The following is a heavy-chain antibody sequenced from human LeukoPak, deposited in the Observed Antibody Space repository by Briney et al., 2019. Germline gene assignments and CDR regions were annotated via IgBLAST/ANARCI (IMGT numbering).Heavy chain of an antibody. D-gene: IGHD4-17*01. V-gene: IGHV3-21*06. J-gene: IGHJ5*01. Sequence: GGSLRLSCAASGFTFSSFTINWVRQAPGKGLEWLSSISSSGSFIYYADSLKGRFTISRDNAKNSVYLHMRSLRVDDTAVYLCARDSGGYGDVAPTNWFDSWGQGTLVTVSS. CDR2: ISSSGSFI. CDR1: GFTFSSFT. CDR3: ARDSGGYGDVAPTNWFDS.